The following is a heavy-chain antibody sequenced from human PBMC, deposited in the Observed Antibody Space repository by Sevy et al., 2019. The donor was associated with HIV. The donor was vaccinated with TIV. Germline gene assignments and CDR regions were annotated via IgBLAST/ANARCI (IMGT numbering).Heavy chain of an antibody. CDR3: AKGSSEPLTTDWLDP. CDR1: GFTFSNYA. Sequence: GGSLRLSCAASGFTFSNYAMSWVRQGPGKGLEWVSGVSGSGVTTHYADSVKGRFTISRDNSKKKIFLQMSSLRAEDTAVYYCAKGSSEPLTTDWLDPWGHGTLVTVSS. CDR2: VSGSGVTT. V-gene: IGHV3-23*01. J-gene: IGHJ5*02. D-gene: IGHD3-10*01.